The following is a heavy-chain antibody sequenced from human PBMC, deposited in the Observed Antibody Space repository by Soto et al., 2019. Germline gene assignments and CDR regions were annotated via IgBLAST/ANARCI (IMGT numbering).Heavy chain of an antibody. CDR3: AREIVVVVAATRSWFDP. CDR2: ISYDGSNK. Sequence: GSLRLSCAASGFTFSSYAMHWVRQAPGKGLEWVAVISYDGSNKYYADSVKGRFTISRDNSKNTLYLQMNSLRAEDTAVYYCAREIVVVVAATRSWFDPWGQGTLVTVSS. V-gene: IGHV3-30-3*01. CDR1: GFTFSSYA. J-gene: IGHJ5*02. D-gene: IGHD2-15*01.